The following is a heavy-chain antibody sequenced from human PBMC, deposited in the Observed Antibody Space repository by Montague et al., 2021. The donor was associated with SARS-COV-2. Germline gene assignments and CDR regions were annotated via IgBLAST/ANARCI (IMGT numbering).Heavy chain of an antibody. Sequence: SETLSLTCALYGGSLSGFYWTWIRQAPGKGLEWVGEITHGGSTSYGPALKSRLTISLDTSKNQFSLKLDSVTAADTATYYCARSHDYRGNDYFDSWGQGALVIVSS. J-gene: IGHJ4*02. CDR2: ITHGGST. CDR3: ARSHDYRGNDYFDS. CDR1: GGSLSGFY. D-gene: IGHD4-23*01. V-gene: IGHV4-34*01.